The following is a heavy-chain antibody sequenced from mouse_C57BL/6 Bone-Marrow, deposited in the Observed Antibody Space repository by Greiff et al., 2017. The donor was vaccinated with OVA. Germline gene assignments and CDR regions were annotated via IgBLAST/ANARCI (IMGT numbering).Heavy chain of an antibody. CDR2: ISSGSSTI. Sequence: EVQGVESGGGLVKPGGSLKLSCAASGFTFSDYGMHWVRQAPEKGLEWVAYISSGSSTIYYADTVKGRFTISRDNAKNTLFLQMTSLRSEDTAMYYCAREPITTVVEGAMDYWGQGTSVTVSS. CDR3: AREPITTVVEGAMDY. D-gene: IGHD1-1*01. J-gene: IGHJ4*01. CDR1: GFTFSDYG. V-gene: IGHV5-17*01.